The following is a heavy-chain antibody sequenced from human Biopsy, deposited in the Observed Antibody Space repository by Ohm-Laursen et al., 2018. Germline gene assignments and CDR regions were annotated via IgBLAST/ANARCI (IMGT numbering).Heavy chain of an antibody. J-gene: IGHJ4*01. CDR1: GFTFNIYA. CDR2: ISGTTTKT. D-gene: IGHD1-7*01. CDR3: ARDYTWNYVGIGY. V-gene: IGHV3-23*01. Sequence: SLRLSCAASGFTFNIYAMNWVRQAPGKGLEWVSIISGTTTKTYYADSVKGRFTISRDNSKNTVSLQMDSLRAEDTALYYCARDYTWNYVGIGYWGHGTLVTVSS.